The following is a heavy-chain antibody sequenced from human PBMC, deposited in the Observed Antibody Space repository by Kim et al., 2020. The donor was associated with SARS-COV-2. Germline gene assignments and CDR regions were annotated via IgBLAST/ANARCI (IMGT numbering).Heavy chain of an antibody. CDR3: AREGSGEYDFWSGYSRVPEYYFDY. D-gene: IGHD3-3*01. Sequence: ASVKVSCKASGYTFTSYGISWVRQAPGQGLEWMGWISAYNGNTNYAQKLQGRVTMTTDTSTSTAYMELRSLRSDDTAVYYCAREGSGEYDFWSGYSRVPEYYFDYWGQGTLVTVSS. V-gene: IGHV1-18*01. CDR2: ISAYNGNT. J-gene: IGHJ4*02. CDR1: GYTFTSYG.